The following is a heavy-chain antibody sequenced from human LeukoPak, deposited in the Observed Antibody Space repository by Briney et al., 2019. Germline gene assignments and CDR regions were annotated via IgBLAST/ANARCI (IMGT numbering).Heavy chain of an antibody. CDR1: GASISTYY. CDR2: LYSRGSP. CDR3: ARLQPNPGEWAFDI. Sequence: SETLSLTCTVSGASISTYYWSWIRHSPGKGLEWIGYLYSRGSPNYNPSLKRRVTISVDASKNLFSLTLTSVTAADTAVYYCARLQPNPGEWAFDIWGQGTMVTVSS. D-gene: IGHD1-1*01. V-gene: IGHV4-59*01. J-gene: IGHJ3*02.